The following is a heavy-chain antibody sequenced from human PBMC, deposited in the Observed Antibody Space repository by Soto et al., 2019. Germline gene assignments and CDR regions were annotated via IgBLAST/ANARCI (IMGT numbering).Heavy chain of an antibody. Sequence: QVQLVESGGGVVQPGRSLRLSCAASGFTFSSYAMHWVRQAPGKGLEWVAVISYDGSNKYYADSVKGRFTISRDNSKNTLYLQMNSLRAEDTAVYYCASVRFLEWLTYYGMDVWGQGTTVTVSS. V-gene: IGHV3-30-3*01. CDR3: ASVRFLEWLTYYGMDV. J-gene: IGHJ6*02. D-gene: IGHD3-3*01. CDR1: GFTFSSYA. CDR2: ISYDGSNK.